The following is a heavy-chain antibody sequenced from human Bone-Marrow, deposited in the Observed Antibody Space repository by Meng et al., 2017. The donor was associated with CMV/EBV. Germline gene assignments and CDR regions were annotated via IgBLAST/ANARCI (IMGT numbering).Heavy chain of an antibody. Sequence: GESLKISCAASGFTFSSYAMHWVRQAPGKGLEWVAVISYDGSNKYYADSVKGRFTISRDNAKNSLYLQMNSLRAEDTAVYYCAREPGSRAFDIWGQGTMVTV. D-gene: IGHD3-10*01. CDR1: GFTFSSYA. CDR2: ISYDGSNK. CDR3: AREPGSRAFDI. V-gene: IGHV3-30-3*01. J-gene: IGHJ3*02.